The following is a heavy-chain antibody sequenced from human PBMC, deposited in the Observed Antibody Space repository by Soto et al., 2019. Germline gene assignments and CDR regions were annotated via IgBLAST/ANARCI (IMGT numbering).Heavy chain of an antibody. D-gene: IGHD3-3*01. CDR3: ARATYYDFWSGPSWFDY. CDR1: GGSISGYY. CDR2: IYYSGST. Sequence: SETLSRTFTVSGGSISGYYWSGIREPPGKGLEWIGYIYYSGSTNYNPSLKSRVTISVDTSKNQFSLKLSSVTAADTAVYYCARATYYDFWSGPSWFDYWGQGTLVTFSS. V-gene: IGHV4-59*01. J-gene: IGHJ4*02.